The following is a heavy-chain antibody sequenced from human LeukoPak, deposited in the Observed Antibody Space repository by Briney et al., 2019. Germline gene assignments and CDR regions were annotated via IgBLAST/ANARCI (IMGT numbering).Heavy chain of an antibody. J-gene: IGHJ4*02. CDR1: GGSISSGSYS. CDR3: ARFSPRAMGNYLDF. V-gene: IGHV4-30-2*01. Sequence: PSETLSLTCAVSGGSISSGSYSWSWIRQPPGKGLEWIGYIYPRGNTYYNPSLKSRVILSLDKSANQFPLNLSSVTAADTAVYYCARFSPRAMGNYLDFWGQGTLVTVSS. D-gene: IGHD7-27*01. CDR2: IYPRGNT.